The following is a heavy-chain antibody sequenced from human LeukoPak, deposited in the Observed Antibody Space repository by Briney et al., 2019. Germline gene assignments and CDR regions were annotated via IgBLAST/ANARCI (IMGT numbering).Heavy chain of an antibody. CDR3: AKGHYYGSGSLDY. V-gene: IGHV3-23*01. D-gene: IGHD3-10*01. CDR2: IGGRDGST. CDR1: GFTFSSYG. Sequence: GGSLRLSCAASGFTFSSYGMHWVRQAPGKGLEWVSAIGGRDGSTYYADSVKGRFTISRDNSKNTLYVQMNSLRAEDTAVYYCAKGHYYGSGSLDYWGQGTLVTVSS. J-gene: IGHJ4*02.